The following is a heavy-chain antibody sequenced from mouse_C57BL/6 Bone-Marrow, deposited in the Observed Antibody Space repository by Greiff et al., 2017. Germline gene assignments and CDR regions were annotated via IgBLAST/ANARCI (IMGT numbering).Heavy chain of an antibody. CDR2: IDPSDSYT. V-gene: IGHV1-59*01. CDR3: TSITTVVDAY. D-gene: IGHD1-1*01. CDR1: GYTFTSYW. J-gene: IGHJ3*01. Sequence: QVQLQQPGAELVRPGTSVKLSCKASGYTFTSYWMHWVKQRPGQGLEWIGVIDPSDSYTNYNQKFKGKATLTVDTSSSTAYLQLSSLTSEVTAVYYCTSITTVVDAYWGQGTLVTVSA.